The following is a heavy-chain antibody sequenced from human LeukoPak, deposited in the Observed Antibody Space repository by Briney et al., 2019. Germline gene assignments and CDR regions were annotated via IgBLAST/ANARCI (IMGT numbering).Heavy chain of an antibody. J-gene: IGHJ3*02. Sequence: SETLSLTCTVSGGSISSYYWSWIRQPAGKGLEWIGRIYTSGSTNYNPSLKSRVTMSVDTSKNRFSLKLSSVTAADTAVYYCARVSGDSSVDDAFDIWGQGTMVTVSS. CDR2: IYTSGST. CDR3: ARVSGDSSVDDAFDI. D-gene: IGHD6-19*01. CDR1: GGSISSYY. V-gene: IGHV4-4*07.